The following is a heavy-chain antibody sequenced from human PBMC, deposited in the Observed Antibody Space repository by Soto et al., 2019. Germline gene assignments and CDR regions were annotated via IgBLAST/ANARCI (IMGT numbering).Heavy chain of an antibody. CDR3: ARSIVVVTALDY. V-gene: IGHV1-3*01. D-gene: IGHD2-21*02. J-gene: IGHJ4*02. Sequence: GGSVKVSCKASGYTFTSYAMHWVRQAPGQRLEWMGWINAGNGNTKYSQKFQGRVTITRDTSASTAYMELSSLRSEDTAVYYCARSIVVVTALDYWGQGTLVTSPQ. CDR1: GYTFTSYA. CDR2: INAGNGNT.